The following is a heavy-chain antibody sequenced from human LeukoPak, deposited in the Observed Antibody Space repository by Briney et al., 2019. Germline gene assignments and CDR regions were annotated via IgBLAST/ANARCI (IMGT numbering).Heavy chain of an antibody. CDR3: ARAVGSWVPTKGMDV. CDR1: GGSISNYY. D-gene: IGHD6-13*01. CDR2: IYPGGST. V-gene: IGHV4-4*07. Sequence: SETLSLTCTVSGGSISNYYWSWIRQPAGKGLEWIGRIYPGGSTNYNPSLKSRVTMSVDTSKNQFSLKLSSVTAADTAVYYCARAVGSWVPTKGMDVWGKGTTVTVSS. J-gene: IGHJ6*03.